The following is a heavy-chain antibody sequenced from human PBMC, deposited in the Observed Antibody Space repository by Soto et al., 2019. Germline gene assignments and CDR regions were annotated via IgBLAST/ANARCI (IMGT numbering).Heavy chain of an antibody. CDR2: IDWVDDK. CDR1: GCALSTSGIF. Sequence: SGPTLVNPTQTLTLTCTFSGCALSTSGIFVSWIRHPPGRALEWLALIDWVDDKYYSTSLKTRLTISKDTSKNQVVLTMTNMDPVDTATYYCARSGGYSYAYYYGMDVWGQGTTVTVSS. CDR3: ARSGGYSYAYYYGMDV. J-gene: IGHJ6*02. V-gene: IGHV2-70*01. D-gene: IGHD5-18*01.